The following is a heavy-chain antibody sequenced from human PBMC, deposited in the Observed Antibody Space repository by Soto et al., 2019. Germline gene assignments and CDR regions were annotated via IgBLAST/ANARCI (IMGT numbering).Heavy chain of an antibody. CDR1: GGSISSSNW. J-gene: IGHJ4*02. V-gene: IGHV4-4*02. CDR2: IYHSGST. CDR3: DGDPLIDY. Sequence: PSGTLSLTCAVAGGSISSSNWWSWVRQPPGKGLEWIGEIYHSGSTNYNPSLKVRVSMSVDKSKNQYSVKLRTVTAEATAVYYCDGDPLIDYWGQGTLATVPS.